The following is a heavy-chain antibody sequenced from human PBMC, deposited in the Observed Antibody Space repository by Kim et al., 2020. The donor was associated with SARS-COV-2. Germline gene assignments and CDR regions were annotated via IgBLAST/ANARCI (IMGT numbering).Heavy chain of an antibody. D-gene: IGHD3-22*01. Sequence: ASVKVSCKASGYTFTSYGISWVRQAPGQGLEWMGWISAYNGNTNYAQKLQGRVTMTTDTSTSTAYMELRSLRSDDTAVYYCARDRVYYYDSSGYIDLWGRGTLVTVSS. J-gene: IGHJ2*01. CDR1: GYTFTSYG. CDR3: ARDRVYYYDSSGYIDL. CDR2: ISAYNGNT. V-gene: IGHV1-18*01.